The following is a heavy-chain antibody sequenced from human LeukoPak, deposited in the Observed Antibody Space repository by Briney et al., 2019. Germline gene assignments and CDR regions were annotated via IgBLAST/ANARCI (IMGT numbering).Heavy chain of an antibody. CDR1: GDSVSTNSVA. D-gene: IGHD2-15*01. CDR2: TYYRSKWNN. V-gene: IGHV6-1*01. Sequence: SQTLSLTCAISGDSVSTNSVAWNWIRQSPSRGLEWLGKTYYRSKWNNDYAVSVKSRITINPDTSKNQFSLQLNSVTPDDTALYYCARGRYSGFDLWGQGTMVTVSS. J-gene: IGHJ3*01. CDR3: ARGRYSGFDL.